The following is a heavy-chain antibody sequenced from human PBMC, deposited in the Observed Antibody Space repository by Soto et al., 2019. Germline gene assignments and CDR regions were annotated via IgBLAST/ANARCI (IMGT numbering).Heavy chain of an antibody. Sequence: ESGGGVVQPGRSLRLSCAASGFTFSSYAMHWVRQAPGKGLEWVAVISYDGSNKYYADSVKGRFTISRDNSKNTLYLQMNSLRAEDTAVYYCARDLSYSSSSGVDYYYGMDVWGQGTTVTVSS. V-gene: IGHV3-30-3*01. D-gene: IGHD6-6*01. CDR3: ARDLSYSSSSGVDYYYGMDV. J-gene: IGHJ6*02. CDR1: GFTFSSYA. CDR2: ISYDGSNK.